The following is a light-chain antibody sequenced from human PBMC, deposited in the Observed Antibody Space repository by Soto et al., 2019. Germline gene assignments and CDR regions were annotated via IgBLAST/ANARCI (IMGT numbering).Light chain of an antibody. CDR1: QGISSW. CDR2: AAS. J-gene: IGKJ1*01. CDR3: LQDYNYPRT. Sequence: DIQMTQSPSSVSTSVGASIHIPCRASQGISSWLAWYQQKPGKAPKLLIYAASSLQSGVPSRFSGSGSGTDFTLTISSLQPEDFATYYCLQDYNYPRTFGQGTKVDIK. V-gene: IGKV1D-12*01.